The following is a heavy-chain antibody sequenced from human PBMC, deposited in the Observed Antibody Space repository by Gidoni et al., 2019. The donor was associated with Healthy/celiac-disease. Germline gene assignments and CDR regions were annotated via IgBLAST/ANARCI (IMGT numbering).Heavy chain of an antibody. CDR2: IYYSGST. D-gene: IGHD4-17*01. CDR1: GGSISSSSYY. Sequence: QLQLQESGPGLVKPSETLSLTCTVSGGSISSSSYYWGWIRQPPGKGLEWIGSIYYSGSTYYNPCLKSRVTISVDTSKNQFSLKLSSVTAADTAVYYCARGLGSNDYGGNIDYWGQGTLVTVSS. J-gene: IGHJ4*02. V-gene: IGHV4-39*01. CDR3: ARGLGSNDYGGNIDY.